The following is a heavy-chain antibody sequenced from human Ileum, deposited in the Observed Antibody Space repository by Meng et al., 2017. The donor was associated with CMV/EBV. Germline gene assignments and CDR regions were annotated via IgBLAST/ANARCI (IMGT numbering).Heavy chain of an antibody. V-gene: IGHV1-2*02. J-gene: IGHJ6*02. D-gene: IGHD6-19*01. CDR3: ARAVADTYGMDV. Sequence: ASVKVSRKTFTGYYIHWVRQAPGQGPEWMGWINPNSGGTKYAQKFQGRVTMTRDTSISTAYMELSRLTSDDTAVYYCARAVADTYGMDVWGQGTTVTVSS. CDR2: INPNSGGT. CDR1: FTGYY.